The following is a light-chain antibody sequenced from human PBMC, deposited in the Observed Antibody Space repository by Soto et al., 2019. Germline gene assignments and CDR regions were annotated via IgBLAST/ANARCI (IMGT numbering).Light chain of an antibody. Sequence: DIQMTQSPSTLSASIGDRVTITCRASQSISSWLAWYQQKPGKAPNLLIYKASNLESGVPSRFSGSGSGTEFNLTIRSPQAGDFCTYYCQQYSGYPYTFGQGTNLQIK. CDR2: KAS. CDR1: QSISSW. J-gene: IGKJ2*01. V-gene: IGKV1-5*03. CDR3: QQYSGYPYT.